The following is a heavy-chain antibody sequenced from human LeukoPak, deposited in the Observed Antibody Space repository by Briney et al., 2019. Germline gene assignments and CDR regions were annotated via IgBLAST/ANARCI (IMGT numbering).Heavy chain of an antibody. CDR1: GFPFSNYW. CDR2: VNSDGSTT. J-gene: IGHJ5*01. D-gene: IGHD6-13*01. Sequence: GGSLRLSCAASGFPFSNYWMHWVRQAPGQGLVWVSRVNSDGSTTNYADSVKGRFTISRDNAENTLYMRMNSLRPEDAAVYYCARVGYSSSWYSLEYGGWIDPWGQGTLITVSS. CDR3: ARVGYSSSWYSLEYGGWIDP. V-gene: IGHV3-74*01.